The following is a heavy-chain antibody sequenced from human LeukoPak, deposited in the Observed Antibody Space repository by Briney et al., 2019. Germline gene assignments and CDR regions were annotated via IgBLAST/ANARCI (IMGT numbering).Heavy chain of an antibody. CDR1: GYTLTELS. CDR2: FDPEDGER. CDR3: ATALRLEALDL. Sequence: SVKVSCKVSGYTLTELSTHWVRQAPGKGLEWMGGFDPEDGERIYAQKFQDRVTMTEDTSTDTAYMELRSLRSEDTAMYYCATALRLEALDLWGHGTMVTVSS. D-gene: IGHD3-16*01. V-gene: IGHV1-24*01. J-gene: IGHJ3*01.